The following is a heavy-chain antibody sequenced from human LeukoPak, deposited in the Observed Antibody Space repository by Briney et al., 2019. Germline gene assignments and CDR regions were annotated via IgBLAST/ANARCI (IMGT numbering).Heavy chain of an antibody. CDR2: IYSSGST. CDR3: ATALPFGELLVSGAFDI. J-gene: IGHJ3*02. Sequence: SETLSLTCTVSGGSISSYYWSWIRQPAGKGLEWIGRIYSSGSTNYNPSLKSRVTISVDKSKNQFSLKLSSVTAADTAVYYCATALPFGELLVSGAFDIWGQGTMVTVSS. V-gene: IGHV4-4*07. CDR1: GGSISSYY. D-gene: IGHD3-10*01.